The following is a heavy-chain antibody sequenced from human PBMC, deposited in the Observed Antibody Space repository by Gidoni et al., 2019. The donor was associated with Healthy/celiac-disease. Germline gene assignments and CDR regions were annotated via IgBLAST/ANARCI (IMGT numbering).Heavy chain of an antibody. V-gene: IGHV1-18*04. CDR1: GYTFTSYG. CDR3: ARVEGYYDSSGYYRTGYYYYGMDV. Sequence: QVQLVQSGAEVKKPGASVKVSCKASGYTFTSYGISWVRQAPGQGLEWMGWISAYNGNTNYAQKLQGRVTMTTDTSTSTAYMELRSLRSDDTAVYYCARVEGYYDSSGYYRTGYYYYGMDVWGQGTTVTVSS. J-gene: IGHJ6*02. CDR2: ISAYNGNT. D-gene: IGHD3-22*01.